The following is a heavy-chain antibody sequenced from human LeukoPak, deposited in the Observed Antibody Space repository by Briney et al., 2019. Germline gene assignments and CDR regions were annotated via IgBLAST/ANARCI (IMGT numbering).Heavy chain of an antibody. D-gene: IGHD5-24*01. CDR2: IYYSGST. V-gene: IGHV4-34*01. Sequence: SETLSLTCAVYGGSFSGYYWSWIRQPPGKGLEWIGSIYYSGSTYYNPSLKSRVTISVDTSKNQFSLKLSSVTAADTAVYYCAVRDGYKFTHYYYYYGMDVWGQGTTVTVSS. CDR1: GGSFSGYY. J-gene: IGHJ6*02. CDR3: AVRDGYKFTHYYYYYGMDV.